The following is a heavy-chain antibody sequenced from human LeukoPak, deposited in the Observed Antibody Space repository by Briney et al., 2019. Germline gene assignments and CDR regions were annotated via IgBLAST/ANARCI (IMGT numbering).Heavy chain of an antibody. D-gene: IGHD2-15*01. CDR2: IYYSGST. J-gene: IGHJ3*02. V-gene: IGHV4-59*01. CDR3: ARGPQRKWDIVVVVAATLRQAAFDI. CDR1: GGSISSYY. Sequence: PSETLSLTCTVSGGSISSYYWSWIRQPPGKGLEWIGYIYYSGSTNYNPSLKSRVTISVDTSKNQFSLKLSSVTAADTAVYYCARGPQRKWDIVVVVAATLRQAAFDIWGQGTMVTVSS.